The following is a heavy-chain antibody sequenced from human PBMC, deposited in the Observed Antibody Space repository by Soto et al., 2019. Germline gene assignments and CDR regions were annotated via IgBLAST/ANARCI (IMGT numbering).Heavy chain of an antibody. V-gene: IGHV4-39*01. CDR3: VSGYPWVEYSSGWYWYYYGMDV. D-gene: IGHD6-19*01. CDR2: IYYSGSA. Sequence: SETLSLTCTVSGGSISSSDYYWGWIRQPPGKGLEWIGNIYYSGSASYNPSLKSRVTISVDTSKNQVSLKLSSVTAADTAVYICVSGYPWVEYSSGWYWYYYGMDVWGQGTTVTVSS. J-gene: IGHJ6*02. CDR1: GGSISSSDYY.